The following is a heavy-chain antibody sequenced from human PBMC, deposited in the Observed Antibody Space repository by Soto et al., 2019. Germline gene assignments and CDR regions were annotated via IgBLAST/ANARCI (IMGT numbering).Heavy chain of an antibody. CDR2: IDPSDSYT. CDR1: GYSFTSYW. V-gene: IGHV5-10-1*01. Sequence: PVASLKISCKVSGYSFTSYWISWVRQMPGKGLEWMGRIDPSDSYTNYSPSFQGHVTISADKSVSTAYLQWSSLKASDTAMYYCARPEGALLYLGVWGQGTTVTVSS. CDR3: ARPEGALLYLGV. J-gene: IGHJ6*02. D-gene: IGHD2-8*01.